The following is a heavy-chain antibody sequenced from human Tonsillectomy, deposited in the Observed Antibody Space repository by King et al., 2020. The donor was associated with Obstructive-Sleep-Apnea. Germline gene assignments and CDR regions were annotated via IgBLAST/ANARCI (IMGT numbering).Heavy chain of an antibody. Sequence: VQLQESGPGLVKPSQTLSLTCIVSGGSISSSDFYWSWIRQPPGKGLEWVGCIFYNGSTSYNPSLKRRVAISVGTSKKEFSLNLRSATDADTAVYYCARGSDELWGRGTLVTVSS. CDR1: GGSISSSDFY. CDR3: ARGSDEL. V-gene: IGHV4-30-4*01. J-gene: IGHJ2*01. CDR2: IFYNGST.